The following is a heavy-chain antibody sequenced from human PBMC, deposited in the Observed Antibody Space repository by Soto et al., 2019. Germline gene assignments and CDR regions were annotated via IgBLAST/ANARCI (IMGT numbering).Heavy chain of an antibody. J-gene: IGHJ3*02. CDR1: GGSISSGGYY. V-gene: IGHV4-31*03. CDR2: IYYSGST. D-gene: IGHD3-22*01. Sequence: SETLSLTCTVSGGSISSGGYYLSWIRQHPGKGLEWIGYIYYSGSTYYNPSLKSRVTISVDTSKNQFSLKLSSVTAADTAVYYCARESYYDSSGYYSDAFDIWGQGTMVT. CDR3: ARESYYDSSGYYSDAFDI.